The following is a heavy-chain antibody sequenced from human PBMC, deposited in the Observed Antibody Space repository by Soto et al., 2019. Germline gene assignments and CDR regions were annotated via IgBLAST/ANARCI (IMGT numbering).Heavy chain of an antibody. D-gene: IGHD5-18*01. Sequence: GGSLRLSCAASGFSFDDYTMHWVRQAPGQGLARVSLISWDGGSTYYADSVKGRFTISRDNSKNSLYLQMNSLRTEDTALYYCAKDGAGCSYGSNFDYWGQ. CDR2: ISWDGGST. CDR3: AKDGAGCSYGSNFDY. CDR1: GFSFDDYT. J-gene: IGHJ4*02. V-gene: IGHV3-43*01.